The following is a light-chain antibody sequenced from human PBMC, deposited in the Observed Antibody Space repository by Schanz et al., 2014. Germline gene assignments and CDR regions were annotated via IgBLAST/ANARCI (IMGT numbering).Light chain of an antibody. CDR1: SSDVGGTNY. J-gene: IGLJ3*02. V-gene: IGLV2-14*01. CDR2: DVS. Sequence: QSVLTQPASVSGSPGQSITLSCTGTSSDVGGTNYVSWYQQHPGKVPKLMIYDVSNRPSGVSNRFSGSKSGNTASLTISGLQAEDEADYYCGSYTSSSTLEGVFGGGTKLTVL. CDR3: GSYTSSSTLEGV.